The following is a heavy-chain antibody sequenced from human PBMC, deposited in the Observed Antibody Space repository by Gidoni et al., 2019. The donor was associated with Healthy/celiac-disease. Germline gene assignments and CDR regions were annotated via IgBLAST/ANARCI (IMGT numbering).Heavy chain of an antibody. CDR1: GFTFSSYG. CDR3: ARDLRRANTPELRFLEWLPPEPDY. D-gene: IGHD3-3*01. Sequence: QVQLVESGGGVVQPGRSLRLSCAASGFTFSSYGMHWVRQAPGKGLEWVAVIWYDGSNKYYADSVKGRFTISRDNSKNTLYLQMNSLRAEDTAVYYCARDLRRANTPELRFLEWLPPEPDYWGQGTLVTVSS. CDR2: IWYDGSNK. V-gene: IGHV3-33*01. J-gene: IGHJ4*02.